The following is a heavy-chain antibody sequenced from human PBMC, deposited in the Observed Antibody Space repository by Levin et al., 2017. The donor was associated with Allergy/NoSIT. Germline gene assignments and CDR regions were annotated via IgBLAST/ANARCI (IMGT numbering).Heavy chain of an antibody. CDR1: GFTFSSYS. D-gene: IGHD2-15*01. J-gene: IGHJ4*02. CDR3: ARVYRCSGGSCYSNREQIRD. CDR2: ISSSSSTI. V-gene: IGHV3-48*02. Sequence: GGSLRLSCAASGFTFSSYSMNWVRQAPGKGLEWVSYISSSSSTIYYADSVKGRFTISRDNAKNSLYLQMNSLRDEDTAVYYCARVYRCSGGSCYSNREQIRDWGQGTLVTVSS.